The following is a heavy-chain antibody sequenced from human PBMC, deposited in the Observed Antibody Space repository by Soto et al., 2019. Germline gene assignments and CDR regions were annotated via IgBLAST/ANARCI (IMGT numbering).Heavy chain of an antibody. V-gene: IGHV4-59*01. Sequence: QVQLQESGPGLVKPSETLSLTCTVSGGSISSYYWSWIRQPPGKGLEWIGYIYYSGSTNYNPSLKSRVTISVDTSKNQFSLKLSSVTAADTAVYYCARDSGYDYLNPYYYYYYMDVWGKVTTVTVSS. CDR1: GGSISSYY. CDR3: ARDSGYDYLNPYYYYYYMDV. CDR2: IYYSGST. D-gene: IGHD5-12*01. J-gene: IGHJ6*03.